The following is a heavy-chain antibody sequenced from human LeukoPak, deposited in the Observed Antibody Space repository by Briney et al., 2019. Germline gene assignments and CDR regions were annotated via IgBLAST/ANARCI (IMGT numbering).Heavy chain of an antibody. CDR2: IYPGDSDT. CDR1: GYSFTSYW. J-gene: IGHJ4*02. D-gene: IGHD3-22*01. CDR3: ARQDLYYDSSGYYYEY. Sequence: GESLKISCKGSGYSFTSYWIGWVRQMPGKGLEWMGIIYPGDSDTRYSPSFQGQVTISADTSISTAYLQWSSLKASDTAMYYCARQDLYYDSSGYYYEYWGQGTLVTVSS. V-gene: IGHV5-51*01.